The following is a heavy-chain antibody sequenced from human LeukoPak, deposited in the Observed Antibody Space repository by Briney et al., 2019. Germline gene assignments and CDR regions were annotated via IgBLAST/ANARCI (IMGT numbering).Heavy chain of an antibody. Sequence: PSETLSLTCAVYGGSFSGYYWSWIRQPPGKGLEWIGEINHGGNTNYNPSLKSRVTISVDTSKNQFSLKVTSVTAADTAVYYCARAADYLGSGSQLGYWGQGILVTVSS. J-gene: IGHJ4*02. CDR1: GGSFSGYY. V-gene: IGHV4-34*01. D-gene: IGHD3-10*01. CDR2: INHGGNT. CDR3: ARAADYLGSGSQLGY.